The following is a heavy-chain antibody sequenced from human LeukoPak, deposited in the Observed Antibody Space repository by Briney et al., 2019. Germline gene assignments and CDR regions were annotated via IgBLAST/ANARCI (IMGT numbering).Heavy chain of an antibody. V-gene: IGHV3-66*01. CDR1: GFTVSSNY. Sequence: GGSLRLSCAASGFTVSSNYMSWVRQAPGKGLEWVSVIYSGGSTYYADSVKGRFTISRDNSKNTLYLQMNSLRAEDTAVYYCARDRGEMDYEPSWGQGTLVTVSS. J-gene: IGHJ5*02. CDR2: IYSGGST. D-gene: IGHD4-17*01. CDR3: ARDRGEMDYEPS.